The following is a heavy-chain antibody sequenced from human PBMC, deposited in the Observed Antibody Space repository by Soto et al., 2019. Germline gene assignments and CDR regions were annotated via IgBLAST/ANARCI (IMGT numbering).Heavy chain of an antibody. CDR2: INPSGGST. CDR1: GYTFTRYY. D-gene: IGHD5-18*01. J-gene: IGHJ6*02. CDR3: ATNVDTLLWMHYHYGMDV. Sequence: EASVKVSCKPSGYTFTRYYMDWVRQAPGQGLEWMGIINPSGGSTSYAQKFQGRVTMTRDTSTSTVYMELSSLRSEDTAVYYCATNVDTLLWMHYHYGMDVWGQGPPVTVSS. V-gene: IGHV1-46*01.